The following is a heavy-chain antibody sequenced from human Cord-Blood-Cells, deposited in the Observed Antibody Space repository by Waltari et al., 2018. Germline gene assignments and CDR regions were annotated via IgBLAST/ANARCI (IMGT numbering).Heavy chain of an antibody. D-gene: IGHD1-1*01. Sequence: QVQLQQWGAGLLKPSETLSLTCAVHGGSFSGYYWSGSRQPPGKGLEWIGEINHSGSTNYNPSLKSRVTISVDTSKNQFSLKLSSVTAADTAVYYCARFTTGTTFDYWGQGTLVTVSS. CDR2: INHSGST. J-gene: IGHJ4*02. V-gene: IGHV4-34*01. CDR3: ARFTTGTTFDY. CDR1: GGSFSGYY.